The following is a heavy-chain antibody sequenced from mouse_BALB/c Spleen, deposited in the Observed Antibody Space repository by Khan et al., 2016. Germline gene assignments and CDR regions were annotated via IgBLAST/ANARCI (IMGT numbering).Heavy chain of an antibody. CDR3: ARADGRGYWDY. Sequence: QVQLQQSGAELMKPGASVKISCKATGYTFSCYWIEWVKQRPGHGLEWIGEILPGSGSTNYNEKFRGKATFTAATSSNTAYMQLSSLTSEDSAVLYWARADGRGYWDYWGRGSTLTVSS. CDR1: GYTFSCYW. D-gene: IGHD4-1*01. V-gene: IGHV1-9*01. J-gene: IGHJ2*01. CDR2: ILPGSGST.